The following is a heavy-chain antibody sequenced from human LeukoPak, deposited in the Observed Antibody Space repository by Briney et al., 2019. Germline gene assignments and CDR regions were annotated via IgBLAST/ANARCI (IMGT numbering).Heavy chain of an antibody. J-gene: IGHJ6*02. Sequence: GRSLRLSCVGSGFAFHIYAMHWVRRPPGKGLEWVSAINWNSDTKAYADSVKGRFTISRDRARNSLYLQMDSLRPEDTALYYCAKDTGGNGAYFYAMDVWGQGTSVTVSS. V-gene: IGHV3-9*01. CDR3: AKDTGGNGAYFYAMDV. CDR2: INWNSDTK. CDR1: GFAFHIYA. D-gene: IGHD4-23*01.